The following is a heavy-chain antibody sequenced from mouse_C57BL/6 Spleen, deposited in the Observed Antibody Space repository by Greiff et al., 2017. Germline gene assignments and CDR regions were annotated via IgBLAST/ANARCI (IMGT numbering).Heavy chain of an antibody. V-gene: IGHV1-59*01. CDR1: GYTFTSYW. CDR2: IDPSDSYT. Sequence: QVQLQQPGAELVRPGTSVKLSCKASGYTFTSYWMHWVKQRPGQGLEWIGVIDPSDSYTNYNQKFKGKATLTVDTSSSTAYMQLSSLTSEDSAVYYCARGVGSSGYYCDAMDYWGQGTSVTVSA. CDR3: ARGVGSSGYYCDAMDY. D-gene: IGHD3-2*02. J-gene: IGHJ4*01.